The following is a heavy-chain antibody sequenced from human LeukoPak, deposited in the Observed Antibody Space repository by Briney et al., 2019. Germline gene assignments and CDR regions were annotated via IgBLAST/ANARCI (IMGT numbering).Heavy chain of an antibody. D-gene: IGHD3-22*01. CDR1: GFTFSSFG. CDR2: ISYDGSNK. CDR3: GKGATCYYDSSGIDY. Sequence: GGSLTLSCAASGFTFSSFGMRWVRQAPGKGLEWVAVISYDGSNKYYTDSVKGRFTISRDNSKNTLYLQMDSLRAEDSAVYYCGKGATCYYDSSGIDYWGQGTLVTVSS. J-gene: IGHJ4*02. V-gene: IGHV3-30*18.